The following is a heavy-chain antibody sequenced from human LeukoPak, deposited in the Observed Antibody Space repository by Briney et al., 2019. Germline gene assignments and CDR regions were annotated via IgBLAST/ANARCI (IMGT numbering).Heavy chain of an antibody. J-gene: IGHJ4*02. D-gene: IGHD3-10*01. CDR1: GYTFTSYY. Sequence: ASVNVSCKASGYTFTSYYIHWVRQAPGQGLEWMGVINPSGDSTSYAQKFQGRVTMTRDTFTSTVYMELSSLRSEDTAVHYCARSMIRGVTYYFDYWGQGTLVTVSS. CDR3: ARSMIRGVTYYFDY. V-gene: IGHV1-46*01. CDR2: INPSGDST.